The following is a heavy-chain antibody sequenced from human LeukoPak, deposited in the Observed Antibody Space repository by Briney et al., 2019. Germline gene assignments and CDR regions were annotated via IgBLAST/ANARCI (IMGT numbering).Heavy chain of an antibody. CDR3: AKEGAGGSSYYFES. CDR2: ISYDGSNT. V-gene: IGHV3-30*18. Sequence: PGGSLRLSCAASGFTFSSYGMHWVRQAPGKGLEWVAVISYDGSNTYYVASVKGRFTISRDNSKNTLYLQMNSLTTEDTAVYYCAKEGAGGSSYYFESWGQGTLVTVSS. J-gene: IGHJ4*02. D-gene: IGHD2-15*01. CDR1: GFTFSSYG.